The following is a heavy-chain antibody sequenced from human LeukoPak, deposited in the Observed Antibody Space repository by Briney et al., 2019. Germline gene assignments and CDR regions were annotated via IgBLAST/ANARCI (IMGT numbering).Heavy chain of an antibody. D-gene: IGHD6-19*01. J-gene: IGHJ4*02. CDR2: IGGSDSII. Sequence: GGPLRLSCTASEFSVNDYYMSWIRQAPGKGLEWVSDIGGSDSIIAYAGFVRGRFTISRDFASNSVYLQMNSLRDDDTAVYFCAREMVAGTFDSWGQGTLVTVSS. CDR1: EFSVNDYY. CDR3: AREMVAGTFDS. V-gene: IGHV3-11*01.